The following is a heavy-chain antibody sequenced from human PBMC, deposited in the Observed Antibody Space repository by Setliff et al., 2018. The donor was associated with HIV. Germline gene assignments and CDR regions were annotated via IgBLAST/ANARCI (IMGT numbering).Heavy chain of an antibody. J-gene: IGHJ4*02. CDR3: ARGYYNFWSGYPPLDY. D-gene: IGHD3-3*01. V-gene: IGHV4-59*01. CDR1: GGSISSYY. Sequence: KPSETLSLTCTVSGGSISSYYWSWIRQPPGKGLEWIGYIYYSGSTNYNPSLKSRVTISVDTSKNQFSLKLSSVTAADTAVYYCARGYYNFWSGYPPLDYWGQGTLVTVS. CDR2: IYYSGST.